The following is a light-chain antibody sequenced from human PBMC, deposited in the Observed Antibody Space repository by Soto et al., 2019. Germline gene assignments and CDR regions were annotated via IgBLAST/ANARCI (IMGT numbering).Light chain of an antibody. CDR3: QHYNSYSEA. J-gene: IGKJ1*01. CDR2: KAS. V-gene: IGKV1-5*03. Sequence: DIQMTQSPSTLCGSVRGRVTIICRASQTISPWLDWYQQKXGKAPXLLIYKASTLKSGVSSRFGGSGSGTEFTFTISSLQPDDFVTYYCQHYNSYSEAFGQGTRWIS. CDR1: QTISPW.